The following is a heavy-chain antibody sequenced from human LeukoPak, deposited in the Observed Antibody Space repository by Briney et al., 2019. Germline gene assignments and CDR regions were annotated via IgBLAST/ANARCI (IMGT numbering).Heavy chain of an antibody. CDR3: ARTLPDYYDSSGYYFSYWFFDL. Sequence: GGSLRLSCAASGFTVSSNYMSWVRQAPGKGLEWVSVIYRGGSTYYADSVKGRFTISRDNSKKTLHLQMNSLRAEDTAVYYCARTLPDYYDSSGYYFSYWFFDLWGRGTLVTVSS. V-gene: IGHV3-53*01. CDR2: IYRGGST. J-gene: IGHJ2*01. CDR1: GFTVSSNY. D-gene: IGHD3-22*01.